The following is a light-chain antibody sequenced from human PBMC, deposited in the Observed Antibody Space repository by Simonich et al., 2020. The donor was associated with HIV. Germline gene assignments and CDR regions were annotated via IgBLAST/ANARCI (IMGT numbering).Light chain of an antibody. CDR1: QSVSSN. J-gene: IGKJ4*01. CDR2: GAS. Sequence: EIVMTQSPATLSVSQWEGATLSCRASQSVSSNLAWYQQKPGQAPRLLIYGASTRATGIPARFSGSGSGTEFTLTISSMQSEDFAVYYCQQYNNWPLTFGGGTKVEIK. CDR3: QQYNNWPLT. V-gene: IGKV3-15*01.